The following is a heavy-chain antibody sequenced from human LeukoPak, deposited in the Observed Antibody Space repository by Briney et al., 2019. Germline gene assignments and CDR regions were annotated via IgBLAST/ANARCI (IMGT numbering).Heavy chain of an antibody. CDR2: IYYSGST. J-gene: IGHJ5*02. CDR3: ARAVVPAPMRGNWFDP. CDR1: GGSISSYY. Sequence: SSETLSLTCTVSGGSISSYYWSWIRQPPGKGLEWIGYIYYSGSTNYNPSLKSRVTISVDTSKNQFSLKLSSVTAADTAVYYCARAVVPAPMRGNWFDPWGQGTLVTVSS. D-gene: IGHD2-2*01. V-gene: IGHV4-59*01.